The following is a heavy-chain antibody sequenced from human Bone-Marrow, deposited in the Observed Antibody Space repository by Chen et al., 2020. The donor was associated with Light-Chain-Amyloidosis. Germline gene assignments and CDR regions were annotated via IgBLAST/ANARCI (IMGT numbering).Heavy chain of an antibody. CDR1: GYTFPNYW. CDR3: ARRRDGYNFDY. D-gene: IGHD5-12*01. J-gene: IGHJ4*02. Sequence: EAPLKQSGPEVNKPGESLKHYCKGSGYTFPNYWIGWVRQMPGKGLEWMGVIYPDDSDARYSPSFEGQVTIAADKTITTAYLQWRSLKASDTAMYYCARRRDGYNFDYWGQGTLVTVSS. CDR2: IYPDDSDA. V-gene: IGHV5-51*01.